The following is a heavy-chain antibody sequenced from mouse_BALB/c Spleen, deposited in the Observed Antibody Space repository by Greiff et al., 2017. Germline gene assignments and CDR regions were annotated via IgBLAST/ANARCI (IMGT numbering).Heavy chain of an antibody. CDR1: GFSLTSYG. D-gene: IGHD2-10*02. CDR3: AREALYGNYGWFAY. Sequence: QVQLKESGPGLVAPSQSLSITCTVSGFSLTSYGVHWVRQPPGKGLEWLGVIWAGGSTNYNSALMSRLSISKDNSKSQVFLKMNSLQTDDTAMYYCAREALYGNYGWFAYWGQGTLVTVSA. J-gene: IGHJ3*01. CDR2: IWAGGST. V-gene: IGHV2-9*02.